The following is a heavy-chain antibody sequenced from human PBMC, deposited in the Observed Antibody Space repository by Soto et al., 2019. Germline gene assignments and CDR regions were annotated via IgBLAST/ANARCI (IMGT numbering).Heavy chain of an antibody. CDR1: GDSISSSSYY. Sequence: SETLSLTCTVSGDSISSSSYYWGWIRQPPGKGLEWIGSIDYSGSTYYNPSLKSRVSMSVDTSKNQFSLKLGSVTAADTAVYHCARHSWYGGNRYWFAPWGQGTLVTVSS. CDR3: ARHSWYGGNRYWFAP. J-gene: IGHJ5*02. V-gene: IGHV4-39*01. CDR2: IDYSGST. D-gene: IGHD2-15*01.